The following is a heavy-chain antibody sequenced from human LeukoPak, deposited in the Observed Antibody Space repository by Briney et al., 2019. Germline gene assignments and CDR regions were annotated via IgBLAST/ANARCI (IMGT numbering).Heavy chain of an antibody. J-gene: IGHJ6*02. CDR1: GFTFEASA. CDR2: ITGGGEST. D-gene: IGHD6-13*01. CDR3: AKVRGSSRDYYNGMDV. Sequence: PGGSLRLSCAASGFTFEASAMSWVRQAPGKGLEWVAVITGGGESTYYADSVKGRFTISRDNSRNTLYLQMNTLRAEDTAIYYCAKVRGSSRDYYNGMDVWGQGTTVTVSS. V-gene: IGHV3-23*01.